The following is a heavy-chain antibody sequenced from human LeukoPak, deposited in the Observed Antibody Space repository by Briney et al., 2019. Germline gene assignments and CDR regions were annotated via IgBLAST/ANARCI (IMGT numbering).Heavy chain of an antibody. CDR2: ISYSGST. V-gene: IGHV4-59*01. CDR3: ARYDYGNCWFDP. J-gene: IGHJ5*02. Sequence: SETLSLTCTVSGGSMNNYYWSWIRQPPGKGLEWIGYISYSGSTNYNPSLRSRVTISVDTSKNQFSLKLSSVTAADTALYYCARYDYGNCWFDPWGQGTLVTVSS. CDR1: GGSMNNYY. D-gene: IGHD4-11*01.